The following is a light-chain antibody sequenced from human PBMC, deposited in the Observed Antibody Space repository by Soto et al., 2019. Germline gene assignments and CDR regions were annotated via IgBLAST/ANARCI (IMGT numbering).Light chain of an antibody. V-gene: IGLV2-23*01. CDR1: SSDVGSYNL. CDR2: EGS. J-gene: IGLJ2*01. CDR3: CSYAGSSVV. Sequence: QSALTQPASVSGSPGQSITISCTGTSSDVGSYNLVSWYQQHPGKAPKLMIYEGSKRPSGVSNRFSGSKSGNTASLTISGLQAEDEAYYCCCSYAGSSVVFGGGTKLTVL.